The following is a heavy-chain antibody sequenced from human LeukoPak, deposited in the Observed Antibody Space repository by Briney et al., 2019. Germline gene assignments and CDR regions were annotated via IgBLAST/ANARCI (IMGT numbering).Heavy chain of an antibody. CDR3: ARDREGCSGGSCYWWFDP. V-gene: IGHV3-20*04. Sequence: GGSLRLSCAASGFTFDDYGMSWVRQAPGKGLEWVSGINWNGGSTGYADSVKGRFTISRDNAKNSLYLQMNSLRAEDTALYYCARDREGCSGGSCYWWFDPWGQGTLVTVSP. J-gene: IGHJ5*02. CDR1: GFTFDDYG. D-gene: IGHD2-15*01. CDR2: INWNGGST.